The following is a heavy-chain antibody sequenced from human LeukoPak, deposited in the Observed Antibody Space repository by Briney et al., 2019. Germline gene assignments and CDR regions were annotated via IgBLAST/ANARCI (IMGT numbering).Heavy chain of an antibody. J-gene: IGHJ4*02. CDR1: GYTFTNYY. CDR3: ASLYDIVGTTVDY. CDR2: IDPNTGGT. D-gene: IGHD1-26*01. V-gene: IGHV1-2*06. Sequence: ASVKVSCKTSGYTFTNYYIHWVRQAPGQGLEWMGRIDPNTGGTKSAKNFQGRVTMTRDTSISTAYMTLSGLRSDDTAVYYCASLYDIVGTTVDYWGQGTLVTVSS.